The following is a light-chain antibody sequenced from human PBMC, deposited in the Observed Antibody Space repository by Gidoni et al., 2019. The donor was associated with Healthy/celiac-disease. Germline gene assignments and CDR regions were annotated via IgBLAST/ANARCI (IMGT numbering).Light chain of an antibody. CDR1: QSISSY. CDR2: AAS. J-gene: IGKJ1*01. Sequence: DIQMTQSPSSLSASVGDRVTITCRASQSISSYLNWYQQKQGKAPKLLIYAASSLHSGVPSRFSGSGSGTDFTLIIRSLQPEDFATYYCQQSYSTPGTFGQGTKVEIK. CDR3: QQSYSTPGT. V-gene: IGKV1-39*01.